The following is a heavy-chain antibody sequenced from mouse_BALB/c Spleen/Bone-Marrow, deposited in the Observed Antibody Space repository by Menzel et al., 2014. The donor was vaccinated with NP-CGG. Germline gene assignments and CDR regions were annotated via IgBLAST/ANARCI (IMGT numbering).Heavy chain of an antibody. CDR3: AEGDYYGSSWFAY. Sequence: EVQLQESGPELVKPGASVKMSCKASGYTFTSYVMHWVKQKPGQGLEWIGYINPYNDGTKYNEKFRGKATLTSDKSSSTAYMELSSLTSEDSAVYYCAEGDYYGSSWFAYWGQGTLVTVSA. J-gene: IGHJ3*01. D-gene: IGHD1-1*01. V-gene: IGHV1-14*01. CDR2: INPYNDGT. CDR1: GYTFTSYV.